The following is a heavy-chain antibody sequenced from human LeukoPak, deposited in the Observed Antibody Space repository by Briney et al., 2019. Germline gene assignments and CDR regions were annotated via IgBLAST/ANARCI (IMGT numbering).Heavy chain of an antibody. J-gene: IGHJ4*02. D-gene: IGHD1-1*01. CDR1: GFTYSSYS. V-gene: IGHV3-21*01. CDR3: ARCTTGKTFGSLREIKKSREIDY. Sequence: GGSLRLSCAASGFTYSSYSMNWVRQAPGKGLEWVSSISSSSSYINYADSVRGRFTISRDNAKNSLFLQMDSLRGEDTAVYYCARCTTGKTFGSLREIKKSREIDYWGQGTLVTVSS. CDR2: ISSSSSYI.